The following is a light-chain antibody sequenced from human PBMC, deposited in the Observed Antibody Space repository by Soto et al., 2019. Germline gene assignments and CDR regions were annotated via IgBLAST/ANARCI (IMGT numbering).Light chain of an antibody. CDR2: GAS. CDR1: QSVNSNF. Sequence: EIVLTQSPGTLSLSPGERATLSCRASQSVNSNFLAWYQQKPGQAPRLLIYGASSRATGIPDRFSGSGSGTDFTVTISRLEPEDFAVYYCHQYGSSPATFGQGTKVHIK. J-gene: IGKJ1*01. V-gene: IGKV3-20*01. CDR3: HQYGSSPAT.